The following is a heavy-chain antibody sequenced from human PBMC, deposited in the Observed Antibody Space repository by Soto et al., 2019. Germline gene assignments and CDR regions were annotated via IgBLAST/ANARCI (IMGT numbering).Heavy chain of an antibody. CDR2: ISPLFSTT. J-gene: IGHJ4*02. D-gene: IGHD6-13*01. CDR1: GDLFNNHA. CDR3: AASSAIAAAGYFKF. V-gene: IGHV1-69*01. Sequence: QVQLVQSGAEVKEPGSSAKVSCKASGDLFNNHAFNWVRQAPGQGLEWMGRISPLFSTTNYAQKFQGRVTIGADELTTVVYLEVNNLESDDSAIYYCAASSAIAAAGYFKFWGQGTLVTVSP.